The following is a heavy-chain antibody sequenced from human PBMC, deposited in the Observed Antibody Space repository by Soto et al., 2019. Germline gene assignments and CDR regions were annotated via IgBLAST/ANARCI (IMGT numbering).Heavy chain of an antibody. V-gene: IGHV2-5*02. D-gene: IGHD6-19*01. J-gene: IGHJ4*02. CDR2: IYWDDDK. CDR1: GFSLSSTRVA. Sequence: QITLKESGPTLVKPTQTLTLTCTFSGFSLSSTRVAVGWIRQPPGKALEWLALIYWDDDKRYSPFLKSRLTITTETTKNQVVLTMTNMDPVDTATYYCAHSVVAGLGYYFDYGGQGTLVTVSS. CDR3: AHSVVAGLGYYFDY.